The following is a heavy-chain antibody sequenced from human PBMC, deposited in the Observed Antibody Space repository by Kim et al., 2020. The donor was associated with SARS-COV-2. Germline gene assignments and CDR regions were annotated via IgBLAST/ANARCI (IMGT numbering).Heavy chain of an antibody. CDR2: ISESGTTV. CDR1: RFRFSGFY. CDR3: ARVLTSWSSEGY. Sequence: GGSLRLSCTASRFRFSGFYMSWIRQAPGKGLEWISYISESGTTVYYADSVKGRFTVSRDDANNFVFLQMNSLRVEDTALYYCARVLTSWSSEGYWGQG. D-gene: IGHD6-25*01. V-gene: IGHV3-11*01. J-gene: IGHJ4*02.